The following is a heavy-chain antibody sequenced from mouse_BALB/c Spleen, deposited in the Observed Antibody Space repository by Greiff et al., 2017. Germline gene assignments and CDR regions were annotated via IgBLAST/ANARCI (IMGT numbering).Heavy chain of an antibody. CDR3: ARHDAHYYAMDY. CDR2: FYPGSGSI. J-gene: IGHJ4*01. V-gene: IGHV1-62-2*01. CDR1: GYTFTEYI. Sequence: QVHVKQSGAELVKPGASVKLSCKASGYTFTEYIIHWVKQRSGQGLEWIGWFYPGSGSIKYNEKFKDKATLTADKSSSTVYMELSRLTSEDSAVYFCARHDAHYYAMDYWGQGTSVTVSS.